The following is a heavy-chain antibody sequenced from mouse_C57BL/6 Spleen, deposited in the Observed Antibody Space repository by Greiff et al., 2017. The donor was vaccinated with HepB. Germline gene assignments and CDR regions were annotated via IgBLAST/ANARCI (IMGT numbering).Heavy chain of an antibody. J-gene: IGHJ1*03. CDR3: ARGYYGSGRYFDV. CDR1: GFTFSSYG. CDR2: ISSGGSYT. D-gene: IGHD1-1*01. V-gene: IGHV5-6*01. Sequence: DVQLVESGGDLVKPGGSLKLSCAASGFTFSSYGMSWVRQTPDKRLEWVATISSGGSYTYYPDSVKGRFTISRDNAKNTLYLQMSSLTSEDTAMYYCARGYYGSGRYFDVWGTGTTVTVSS.